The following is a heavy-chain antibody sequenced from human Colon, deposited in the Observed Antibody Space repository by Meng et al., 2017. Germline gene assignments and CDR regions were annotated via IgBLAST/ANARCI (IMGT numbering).Heavy chain of an antibody. V-gene: IGHV4-30-4*01. CDR2: IYYSGST. CDR3: ARDRKHYGERGWFDP. J-gene: IGHJ5*02. D-gene: IGHD4-17*01. CDR1: GGSISSGDDY. Sequence: VQLQESGLGLWHTSQTLSLTCTVSGGSISSGDDYWSWIRQPSGKGLEWIGYIYYSGSTYSNASLKSRVTISIDRSKNQFSLKLSSVTAADTAVYYCARDRKHYGERGWFDPWGQGTLVTVSS.